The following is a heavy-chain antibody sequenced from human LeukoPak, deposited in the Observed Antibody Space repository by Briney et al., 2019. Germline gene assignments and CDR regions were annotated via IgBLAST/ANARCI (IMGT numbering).Heavy chain of an antibody. V-gene: IGHV3-23*01. CDR1: GFTFSSYA. D-gene: IGHD1-26*01. J-gene: IGHJ4*02. Sequence: PGGSLRLSCAASGFTFSSYAMYWVRQAPGKGLEWVSGIFGSGGSTHYADSVKGRFTISRDNAKNSLYLQMNSLRAEDTAVYYCARDSGELRYWGQGTLVTVSS. CDR3: ARDSGELRY. CDR2: IFGSGGST.